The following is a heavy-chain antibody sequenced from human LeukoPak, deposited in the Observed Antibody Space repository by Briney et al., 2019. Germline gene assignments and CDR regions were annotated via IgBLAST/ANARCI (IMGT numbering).Heavy chain of an antibody. CDR1: GGTFSNYG. V-gene: IGHV1-69*01. Sequence: PGESLKISCKASGGTFSNYGISWVRQAPGQGLEWMGGIIPIFGTTNYAQKFQGRVTITADESTSTAYMELSSLRSEDTAVYYCARDQPQDIVVVPAAIDYYYYGMDVWGQGTTVTVSS. CDR3: ARDQPQDIVVVPAAIDYYYYGMDV. D-gene: IGHD2-2*01. CDR2: IIPIFGTT. J-gene: IGHJ6*02.